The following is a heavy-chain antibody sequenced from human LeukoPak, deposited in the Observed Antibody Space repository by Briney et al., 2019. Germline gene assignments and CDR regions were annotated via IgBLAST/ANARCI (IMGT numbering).Heavy chain of an antibody. CDR1: GGSISSGSYY. V-gene: IGHV4-61*02. D-gene: IGHD3-10*01. CDR2: IYTSGST. J-gene: IGHJ4*02. CDR3: VLLRFGETN. Sequence: KPSQTLSLTCTVSGGSISSGSYYWSWIRQPAGKGLEWIGRIYTSGSTYYNPSLKSRVTISVDTSKNQFSLKLSSVTAADTAVYYCVLLRFGETNWGQGTLVTVSS.